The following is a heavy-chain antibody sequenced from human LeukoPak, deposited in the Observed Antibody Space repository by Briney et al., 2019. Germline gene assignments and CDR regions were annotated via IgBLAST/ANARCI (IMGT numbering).Heavy chain of an antibody. J-gene: IGHJ4*02. Sequence: ASVKVSCKASGYTFTSNYVHWLRQAPGQGLEWVGMIYPRDGSTSYAQKFQGRVIVSRDTSTSTVHMELSGLRSEDTAVYYCARDQEGFDYWGQGTLVTVSS. CDR1: GYTFTSNY. V-gene: IGHV1-46*01. CDR2: IYPRDGST. CDR3: ARDQEGFDY.